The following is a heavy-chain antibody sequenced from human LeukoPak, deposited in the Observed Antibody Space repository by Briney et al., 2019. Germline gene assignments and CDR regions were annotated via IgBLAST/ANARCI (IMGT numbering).Heavy chain of an antibody. J-gene: IGHJ5*02. CDR1: GGSFSGYY. CDR3: ARDLYYASFDP. D-gene: IGHD1-26*01. Sequence: SETLSLTCAVFGGSFSGYYWSWIRQPPGKGLEWIGSIYYSGSTYYNPSLKSRVTISVDTSKNQFSLKLSSVTAADTAVYYCARDLYYASFDPWGQGTLVTVSS. CDR2: IYYSGST. V-gene: IGHV4-34*01.